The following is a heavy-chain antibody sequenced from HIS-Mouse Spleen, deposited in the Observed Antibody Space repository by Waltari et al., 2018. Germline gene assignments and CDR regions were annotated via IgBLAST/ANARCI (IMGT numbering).Heavy chain of an antibody. CDR3: ARGRSPATVTIGYYFDY. D-gene: IGHD4-17*01. CDR2: INHSGST. V-gene: IGHV4-34*01. CDR1: GGSFSGYY. J-gene: IGHJ4*02. Sequence: QVQLQQWGAGLLKPSETLSLTCAVYGGSFSGYYWRWIRQPPGKGLEWIGEINHSGSTNYNPSLKSRVTISVDTSKNQFSLKLSSVTAADTAVYYCARGRSPATVTIGYYFDYWGQGTLVTVSS.